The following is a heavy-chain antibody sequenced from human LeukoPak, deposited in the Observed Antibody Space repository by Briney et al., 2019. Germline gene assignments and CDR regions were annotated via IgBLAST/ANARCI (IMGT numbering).Heavy chain of an antibody. CDR2: IYYSGST. CDR1: GGSFSGYY. J-gene: IGHJ4*02. V-gene: IGHV4-59*01. CDR3: ARGEKLWLY. D-gene: IGHD5-18*01. Sequence: SETLSLTCAVYGGSFSGYYWSWIRQPPGKGLEWIGYIYYSGSTNYNPSLKSRVTISVDTSKNQFSLKLSSVTAADTAVYYCARGEKLWLYWGQGTLVTVSS.